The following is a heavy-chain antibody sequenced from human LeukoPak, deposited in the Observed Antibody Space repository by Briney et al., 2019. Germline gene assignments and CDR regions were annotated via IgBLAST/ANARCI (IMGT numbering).Heavy chain of an antibody. Sequence: GGSLRLSCAVSGFTFTNAWMNWARQAPGKGLEWVGRVRAKTDGGTTEYAAPVKGRFSISRDDSTNTVYLQMNSLITEDTAIYYCAADTPVPLAQIDYWGQGALVTVSS. CDR1: GFTFTNAW. CDR2: VRAKTDGGTT. D-gene: IGHD2/OR15-2a*01. CDR3: AADTPVPLAQIDY. J-gene: IGHJ4*02. V-gene: IGHV3-15*01.